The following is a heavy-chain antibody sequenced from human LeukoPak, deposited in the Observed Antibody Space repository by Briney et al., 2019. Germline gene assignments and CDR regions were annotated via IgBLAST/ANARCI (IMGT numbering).Heavy chain of an antibody. CDR3: ARHGRYFDWLSWFDP. Sequence: PGESLKISCKGSGYSFTSYWIGWVRQMPGKGLEWMGIIYPGDSDTRYSPSFQGQVTISAAKSISTAYLQRSSLKASDTAMYYCARHGRYFDWLSWFDPWGQGTLVTVSS. CDR2: IYPGDSDT. CDR1: GYSFTSYW. D-gene: IGHD3-9*01. V-gene: IGHV5-51*01. J-gene: IGHJ5*02.